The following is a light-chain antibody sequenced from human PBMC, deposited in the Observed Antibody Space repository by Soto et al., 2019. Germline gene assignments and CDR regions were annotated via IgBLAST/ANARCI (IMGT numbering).Light chain of an antibody. CDR1: QSISRY. CDR2: DAS. Sequence: EIVLTQSPATLSLSPGETATLSCRASQSISRYLAWYQQKPGQAPRLLIYDASIRATGIPARFRGGGSETDFTLTISSLAPEDFAIYYCQQRGTWPRVTFGGATKVEIK. V-gene: IGKV3-11*01. CDR3: QQRGTWPRVT. J-gene: IGKJ4*01.